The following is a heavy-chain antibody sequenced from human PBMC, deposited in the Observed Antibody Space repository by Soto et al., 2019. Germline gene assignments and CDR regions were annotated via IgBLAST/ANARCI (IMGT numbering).Heavy chain of an antibody. J-gene: IGHJ6*02. Sequence: QVQLVQSRGEVKKPGASVKVSCKTSGYSFTTYGISWVRQAPGQGLEWMGWISGYNGNTNYAQNLQGRVTMTTDTSTSTAYMELRSLRSDDTAVYYCAREGPAPYYYYGMDVWVQGSTVTVSS. CDR3: AREGPAPYYYYGMDV. CDR1: GYSFTTYG. CDR2: ISGYNGNT. V-gene: IGHV1-18*01.